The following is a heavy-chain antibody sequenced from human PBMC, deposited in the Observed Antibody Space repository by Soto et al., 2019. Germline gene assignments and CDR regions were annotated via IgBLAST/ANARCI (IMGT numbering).Heavy chain of an antibody. V-gene: IGHV3-7*05. J-gene: IGHJ4*02. CDR2: IKEDGSDR. CDR3: ARAGSENEY. CDR1: GFTFSHYW. Sequence: EVQLVESGGGLVQPGGSLRLSCEASGFTFSHYWMTWVRKAPGKGLEWLANIKEDGSDRNYVDSVKGRFTISRDNAKNSLYLQLNGLRAEDTAVYYCARAGSENEYWGQGTLVTVSS. D-gene: IGHD3-10*01.